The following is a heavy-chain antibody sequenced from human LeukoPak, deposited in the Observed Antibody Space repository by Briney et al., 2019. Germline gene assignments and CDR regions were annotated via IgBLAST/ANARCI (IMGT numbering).Heavy chain of an antibody. Sequence: GGSLRLSCAASGFTVSSNYMSWVRQAPGKGLEWVSVIYSGGSTYYADPVKGRFTISRDNSKNTLYLQMNSLRAEDTAVYYCARDHNYDSSGYYYYGMDVWGRGTTVTVSS. D-gene: IGHD3-22*01. V-gene: IGHV3-53*01. CDR1: GFTVSSNY. J-gene: IGHJ6*02. CDR2: IYSGGST. CDR3: ARDHNYDSSGYYYYGMDV.